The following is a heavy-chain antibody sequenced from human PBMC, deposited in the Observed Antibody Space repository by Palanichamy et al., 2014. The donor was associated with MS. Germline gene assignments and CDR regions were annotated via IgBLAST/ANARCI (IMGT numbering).Heavy chain of an antibody. CDR2: IVPIIGRA. D-gene: IGHD6-13*01. J-gene: IGHJ5*02. Sequence: QVQLEQSGAEVKKPGSSVKVSCKASGVTFRTTIISWVRQAPGQGLEWMGGIVPIIGRADYAQKFQGRVTITADESTRTVYMELTSLRSEDTAVYYCARDLRSSPFDPRGQGTLVTVSS. V-gene: IGHV1-69*01. CDR3: ARDLRSSPFDP. CDR1: GVTFRTTI.